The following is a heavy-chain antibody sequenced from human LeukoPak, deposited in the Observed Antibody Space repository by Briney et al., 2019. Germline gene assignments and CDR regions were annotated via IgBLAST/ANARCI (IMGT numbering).Heavy chain of an antibody. CDR3: ARDLYYDILAGPIPRYFDY. J-gene: IGHJ4*02. V-gene: IGHV3-21*01. CDR2: ISSSSSYI. D-gene: IGHD3-9*01. Sequence: GGSLRLSCAASGFTFSSYSVNWVRQAPGKGLEWVSSISSSSSYIYYADSVKGRFTISRDNAKNSLYLQMNSLRVEDTAVYYCARDLYYDILAGPIPRYFDYWGQGTLITVSS. CDR1: GFTFSSYS.